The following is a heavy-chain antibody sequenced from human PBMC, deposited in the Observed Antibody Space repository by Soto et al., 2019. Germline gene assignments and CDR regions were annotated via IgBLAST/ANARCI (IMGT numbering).Heavy chain of an antibody. CDR3: ARLDCSGGSCYPYYFEH. CDR1: GFTFSASA. CDR2: IRSNGRT. J-gene: IGHJ4*02. V-gene: IGHV3-73*01. D-gene: IGHD2-15*01. Sequence: GGSLRLSCAASGFTFSASAMHWVRQASGRGLEWVGRIRSNGRTAYAASMQGRFTISRDDSKKTAYLQLNSLKTDDTAVYYCARLDCSGGSCYPYYFEHWGQGALVTVSS.